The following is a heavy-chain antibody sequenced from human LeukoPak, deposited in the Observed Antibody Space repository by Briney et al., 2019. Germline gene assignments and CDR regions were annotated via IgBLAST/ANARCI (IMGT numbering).Heavy chain of an antibody. CDR2: ISGSGGST. Sequence: GGSLRLSCEASGFTFSNYGMSWVRQAPGKGLEWVSAISGSGGSTYYADSMKGRFTISRDNSKNTLYLQMNSLRAEDTAVYYCGLERRGYWGQGTLVTVSS. J-gene: IGHJ4*02. D-gene: IGHD1-1*01. CDR3: GLERRGY. CDR1: GFTFSNYG. V-gene: IGHV3-23*01.